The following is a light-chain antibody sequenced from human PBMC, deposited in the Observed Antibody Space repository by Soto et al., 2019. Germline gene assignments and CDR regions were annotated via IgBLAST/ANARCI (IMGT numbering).Light chain of an antibody. V-gene: IGLV4-60*02. CDR1: SGHSSYI. CDR2: LEGSGSY. Sequence: QAVLTQSSSASASLGSSVKLTCTLSSGHSSYIIAWHQQQPGKAPRYLMKLEGSGSYNKGSGVPDRFSGSSSGADRYLTISNLQFEDEADYYCETWESNTHTVFGGGTKLTVL. CDR3: ETWESNTHTV. J-gene: IGLJ3*02.